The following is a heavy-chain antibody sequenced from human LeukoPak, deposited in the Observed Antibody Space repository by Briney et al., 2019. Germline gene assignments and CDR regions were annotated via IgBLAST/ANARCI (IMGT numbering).Heavy chain of an antibody. V-gene: IGHV3-21*01. Sequence: GGSLRLSCAASGFTFGSFSMTWVRQAPGKGLEWVSTISSSGSGTYIYYADSVKGRFTISRDNAKNSLYLQMNSLRAEDTAVYYCARDPGRSGGSCYSDCWGQGSLV. CDR3: ARDPGRSGGSCYSDC. D-gene: IGHD2-15*01. CDR2: ISSSGSGTYI. CDR1: GFTFGSFS. J-gene: IGHJ4*02.